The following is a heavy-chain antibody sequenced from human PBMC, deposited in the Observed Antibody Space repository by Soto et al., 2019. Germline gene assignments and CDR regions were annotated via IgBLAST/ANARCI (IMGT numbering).Heavy chain of an antibody. Sequence: QITLKESGPTMVKPTQTLTLTCTFSGFSLSKAGVGVGWVRQPPGKALEWLAVIYWNDDKRYSPSLKSRLTITKDTSKNQGVLIMTNMDPVDTATYYCANGGPAASLDAWGPGTLVTVSS. CDR3: ANGGPAASLDA. D-gene: IGHD6-13*01. CDR2: IYWNDDK. V-gene: IGHV2-5*01. J-gene: IGHJ5*02. CDR1: GFSLSKAGVG.